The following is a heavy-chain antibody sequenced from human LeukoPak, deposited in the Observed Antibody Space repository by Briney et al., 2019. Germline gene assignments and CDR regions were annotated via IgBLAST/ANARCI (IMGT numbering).Heavy chain of an antibody. Sequence: GASVKVSCNASGYSFTSYGINWVRQAPAQGLEWMGWISPYNGNTKYAQKVLGRVTMTTDTSTTTAYMELRSMRPDDTAVYYCAREKDAFCSEWGQGTLVTVSS. CDR3: AREKDAFCSE. CDR2: ISPYNGNT. V-gene: IGHV1-18*01. J-gene: IGHJ4*02. CDR1: GYSFTSYG. D-gene: IGHD2-15*01.